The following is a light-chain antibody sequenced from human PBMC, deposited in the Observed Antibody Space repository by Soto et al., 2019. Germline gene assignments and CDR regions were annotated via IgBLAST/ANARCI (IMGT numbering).Light chain of an antibody. CDR1: QSISSY. V-gene: IGKV3-11*01. CDR2: DAS. J-gene: IGKJ3*01. Sequence: SRSASTLTFAPGAKATLTCRASQSISSYLAWYQQKPGQAPRLLIYDASNRATGIPARFSGSGSETDFTLTLRSLEPEYSAVYNCERRSNGPLTFGRGTKVDIK. CDR3: ERRSNGPLT.